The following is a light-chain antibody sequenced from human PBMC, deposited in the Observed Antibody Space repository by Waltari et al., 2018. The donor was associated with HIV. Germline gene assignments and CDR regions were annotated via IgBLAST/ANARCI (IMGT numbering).Light chain of an antibody. CDR2: EVS. CDR1: SSDVGDYNY. Sequence: QSALTQPASVSGSPGQSITISCTGTSSDVGDYNYVSVYQQHPGRAPKVMIYEVSNRPSGVSNRFSGSKSGNTSSLTISGLQAEDEADYYCSSYTTSSSWVFGGGTKVTVL. CDR3: SSYTTSSSWV. V-gene: IGLV2-14*01. J-gene: IGLJ3*02.